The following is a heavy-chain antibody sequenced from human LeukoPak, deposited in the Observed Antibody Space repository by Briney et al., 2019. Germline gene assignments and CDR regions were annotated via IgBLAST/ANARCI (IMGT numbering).Heavy chain of an antibody. CDR1: GGSISSSSHY. Sequence: SETLSLTCTVSGGSISSSSHYWGWIRQPPGKGLEWIGSIYYSGITYYNPSLRSRVTMSVDTSKNQFSLKLSSVTATDTAVYYCARLPEYSSSSDWFDPWGQGTLVTVSS. D-gene: IGHD6-6*01. CDR3: ARLPEYSSSSDWFDP. CDR2: IYYSGIT. J-gene: IGHJ5*02. V-gene: IGHV4-39*01.